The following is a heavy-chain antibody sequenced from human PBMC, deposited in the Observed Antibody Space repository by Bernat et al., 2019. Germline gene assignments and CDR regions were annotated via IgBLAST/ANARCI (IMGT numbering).Heavy chain of an antibody. D-gene: IGHD6-6*01. Sequence: QVQLQKSGPGLVKPSQTLSLTCTVSGGSISSGGHYWSWIRQHPGKGLEWIGYIYYSGSTYYNPSLKSRVTISVDTSKNQFSLKLSSVTAADTAVYYCARDRRDISSGEGYWGQGTLVTVSS. V-gene: IGHV4-31*03. CDR2: IYYSGST. CDR1: GGSISSGGHY. CDR3: ARDRRDISSGEGY. J-gene: IGHJ4*02.